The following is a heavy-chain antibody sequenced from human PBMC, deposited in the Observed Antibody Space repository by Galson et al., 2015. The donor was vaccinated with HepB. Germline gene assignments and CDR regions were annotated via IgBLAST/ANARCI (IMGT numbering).Heavy chain of an antibody. CDR3: AKEPRGHQDLDY. Sequence: SLRLSCAASGFTFSIYAMNWVRQAPGQGLEWVSSISVRAGYTFYADSVKGRFTISRDNSKNTLYLQMNSLRAEGTAVYYCAKEPRGHQDLDYWGQGTLVTVSS. CDR2: ISVRAGYT. D-gene: IGHD3-10*01. V-gene: IGHV3-23*01. CDR1: GFTFSIYA. J-gene: IGHJ4*02.